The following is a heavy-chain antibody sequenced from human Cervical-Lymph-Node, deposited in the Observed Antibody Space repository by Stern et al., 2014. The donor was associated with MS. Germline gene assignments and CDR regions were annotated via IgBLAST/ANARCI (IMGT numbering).Heavy chain of an antibody. CDR1: GGTFSKFP. Sequence: VQLVESGAEVTKPGSSVKVSFKASGGTFSKFPSSWVRQAPGQGLAWMGGLFPVFGTPTYAQEFRGRVTITADVSTSTVYMELSSLRSDDTAVYYCALSSETSDRWYSLGYDLWGQGTLVTVSS. CDR3: ALSSETSDRWYSLGYDL. J-gene: IGHJ5*02. D-gene: IGHD6-13*01. CDR2: LFPVFGTP. V-gene: IGHV1-69*01.